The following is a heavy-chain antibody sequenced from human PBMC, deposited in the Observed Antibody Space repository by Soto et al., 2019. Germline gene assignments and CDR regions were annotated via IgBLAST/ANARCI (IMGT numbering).Heavy chain of an antibody. Sequence: TLETLSLTCTVSGGSISSYYWSWIRQPPGKGLEWIGYIYYSGSTNYNPSLKSRVTISVDTSKNQFSLKLSSVTAADTAVYYCARAPYYYGSGSYYNLWGQGTLVTVSS. V-gene: IGHV4-59*01. CDR3: ARAPYYYGSGSYYNL. J-gene: IGHJ5*02. CDR1: GGSISSYY. CDR2: IYYSGST. D-gene: IGHD3-10*01.